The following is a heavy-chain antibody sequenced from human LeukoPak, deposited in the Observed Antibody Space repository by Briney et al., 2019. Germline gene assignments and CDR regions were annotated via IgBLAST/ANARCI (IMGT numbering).Heavy chain of an antibody. CDR3: AKGRDGYRTYFFDY. Sequence: GGSLRLSCAASGFTFSSYAMSWVRQAPGKGLEWVSAISGSGGSTYYADSVKGRLTISRDNSKNTLYLQMNSLRAEDTAVYYCAKGRDGYRTYFFDYWGQGTLVTVSS. D-gene: IGHD5-24*01. J-gene: IGHJ4*02. CDR1: GFTFSSYA. CDR2: ISGSGGST. V-gene: IGHV3-23*01.